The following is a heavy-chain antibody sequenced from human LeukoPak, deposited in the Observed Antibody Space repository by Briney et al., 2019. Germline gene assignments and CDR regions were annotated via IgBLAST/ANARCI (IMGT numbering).Heavy chain of an antibody. CDR1: GGSISSYY. Sequence: SETLSLTCTVSGGSISSYYLSWLRQPPAKGLEWIGYIYYSGSTNYNPSLKSRVTISVDTSKNQFSLKLSSVTAADTAVYYCARYGTSNLGLHFDYWGQGTLVTVSS. J-gene: IGHJ4*02. CDR2: IYYSGST. D-gene: IGHD3/OR15-3a*01. V-gene: IGHV4-59*08. CDR3: ARYGTSNLGLHFDY.